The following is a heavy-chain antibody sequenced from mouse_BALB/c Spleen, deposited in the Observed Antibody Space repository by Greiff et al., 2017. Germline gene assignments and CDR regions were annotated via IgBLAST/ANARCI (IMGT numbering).Heavy chain of an antibody. J-gene: IGHJ4*01. CDR3: GGSRRGLAMDY. CDR1: GFNIKDTY. V-gene: IGHV14-3*02. CDR2: IDPANGNT. Sequence: EVQLQQSGAELVRSGASVKLSCTASGFNIKDTYMHWVKQRPEQGLEWIGRIDPANGNTKYDPKFQGKATITADTSSNTAYLQLSSLTSEDTAVYYCGGSRRGLAMDYWGQGTSVTVSS. D-gene: IGHD3-3*01.